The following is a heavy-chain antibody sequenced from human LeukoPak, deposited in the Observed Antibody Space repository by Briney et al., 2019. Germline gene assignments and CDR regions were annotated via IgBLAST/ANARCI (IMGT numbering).Heavy chain of an antibody. V-gene: IGHV3-23*01. D-gene: IGHD2-15*01. CDR3: ARTFAAAHIDY. CDR1: GFTFSSYA. CDR2: IGAGGTFT. J-gene: IGHJ4*02. Sequence: TGGSLRLSCTASGFTFSSYAMNWVRQAPGKGLEWVSGIGAGGTFTYYADSVKGRFTISRDNAKNTLYLEMNSLRAEDTAVYYCARTFAAAHIDYWGQGTLVTVSS.